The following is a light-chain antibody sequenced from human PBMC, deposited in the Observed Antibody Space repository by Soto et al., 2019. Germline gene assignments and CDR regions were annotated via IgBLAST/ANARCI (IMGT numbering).Light chain of an antibody. J-gene: IGKJ2*01. CDR1: QSVSSSY. CDR3: QQYDSSSYT. V-gene: IGKV3-20*01. CDR2: DAS. Sequence: EIVLTQSPGTLSLSPGERATLSCRASQSVSSSYLAWYQQKPGQAPRLLIYDASSRATGIPDRFSGSGSGTDFTLTISRLEPEDFAVYYCQQYDSSSYTFGQGSKLEIK.